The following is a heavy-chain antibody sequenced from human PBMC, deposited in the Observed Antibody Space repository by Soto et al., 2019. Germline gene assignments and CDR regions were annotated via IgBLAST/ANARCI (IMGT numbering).Heavy chain of an antibody. J-gene: IGHJ4*02. Sequence: EVHLVESGGGLVKPGGSLRLSCEDSGFTFSSYTMNWVRRATGKGLEWVSSISSRSTNTHYADSGRGRFTISRDNGKRPQYPQMTSLRAEDTAVYYCARGPLYYFDYWGQGTLVTVSS. CDR3: ARGPLYYFDY. CDR1: GFTFSSYT. CDR2: ISSRSTNT. V-gene: IGHV3-21*01.